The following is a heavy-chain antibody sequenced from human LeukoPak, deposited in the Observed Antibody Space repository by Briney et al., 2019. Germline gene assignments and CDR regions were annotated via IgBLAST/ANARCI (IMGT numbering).Heavy chain of an antibody. CDR1: GFTFSSYG. V-gene: IGHV3-30*03. D-gene: IGHD5-18*01. CDR2: ISYDGSNK. CDR3: ARPSSGYSYGYDFDY. J-gene: IGHJ4*02. Sequence: GRSLRLSCAASGFTFSSYGVHWVRQAPGKGLEWVAVISYDGSNKYYADSVKGRFTISRDNSKNTLYLQMNSLRAEDTAVYYCARPSSGYSYGYDFDYWGQGTLVTVSS.